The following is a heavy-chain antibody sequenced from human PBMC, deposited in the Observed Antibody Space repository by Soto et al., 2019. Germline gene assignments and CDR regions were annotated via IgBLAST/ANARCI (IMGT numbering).Heavy chain of an antibody. CDR3: AKDRTRILYQYYFDY. D-gene: IGHD2-8*01. CDR2: ISYDGSNK. Sequence: QVQLVESGGGVVQPGRSLRLSCAASGFTFSSYGMHWVRQAPGKGLEWGAVISYDGSNKYYADSVKGRFTISRDNSKNTLYLQMNSLRAEDTAVYYCAKDRTRILYQYYFDYWGQGTLVTVSS. V-gene: IGHV3-30*18. J-gene: IGHJ4*02. CDR1: GFTFSSYG.